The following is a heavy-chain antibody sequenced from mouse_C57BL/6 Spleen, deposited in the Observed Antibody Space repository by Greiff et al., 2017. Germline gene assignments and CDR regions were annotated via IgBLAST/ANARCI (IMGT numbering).Heavy chain of an antibody. CDR2: IHPNSGST. V-gene: IGHV1-64*01. D-gene: IGHD1-1*01. Sequence: QVHVKQPGAELVKPGASVKLSCKASGYTFTSYWMHWVKQRPGQGLEWIGMIHPNSGSTNYNEKFKSKATLTVDKSSSTAYMQLSSLTSEDSAVYYCARPNYYGSSSFDYWGQGTTLTVSS. J-gene: IGHJ2*01. CDR1: GYTFTSYW. CDR3: ARPNYYGSSSFDY.